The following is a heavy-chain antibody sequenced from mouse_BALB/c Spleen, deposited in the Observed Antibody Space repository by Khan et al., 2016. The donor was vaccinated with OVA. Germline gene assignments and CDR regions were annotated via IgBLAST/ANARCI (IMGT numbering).Heavy chain of an antibody. CDR3: ARPAYDGYYDY. CDR2: ISTYSGNT. J-gene: IGHJ2*01. D-gene: IGHD2-3*01. V-gene: IGHV1S137*01. Sequence: QVRLQQSGPELVRPGVSVKISCKGSGYTFTDYAMYWVKQSHAKSLEWIGLISTYSGNTNYNQKFWGKATMNVDKSSSTAYMELARLTSEDSAIYYCARPAYDGYYDYWGQGTTLTVSS. CDR1: GYTFTDYA.